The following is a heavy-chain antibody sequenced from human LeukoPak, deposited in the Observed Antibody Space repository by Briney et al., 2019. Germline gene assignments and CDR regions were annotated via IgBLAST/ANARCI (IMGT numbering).Heavy chain of an antibody. Sequence: SVKVSCKASGGTFSSYAISWVRQAPGQGLEWMGGIIPIFGTANYAQKFQGRVTITADESTSTAYMELSSLRAEDTAVYYCARDICSRAVAYYDFWSGYYPYHYYYGMDVWGQGTTVTVSS. CDR1: GGTFSSYA. CDR2: IIPIFGTA. D-gene: IGHD3-3*01. CDR3: ARDICSRAVAYYDFWSGYYPYHYYYGMDV. J-gene: IGHJ6*02. V-gene: IGHV1-69*13.